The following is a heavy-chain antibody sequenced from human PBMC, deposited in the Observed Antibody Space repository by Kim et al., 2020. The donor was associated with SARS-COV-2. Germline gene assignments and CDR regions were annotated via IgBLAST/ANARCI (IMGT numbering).Heavy chain of an antibody. CDR2: IWYDGSNK. D-gene: IGHD6-13*01. CDR3: ARDLYASIEQQLVGVQDYYGMDV. CDR1: GFTFSSYG. J-gene: IGHJ6*02. Sequence: GGSLRLSCAASGFTFSSYGMHWVRQAPGKGLEWVAVIWYDGSNKYYADSVKGRFTISRDNSKTTLYLQMNSLRAEDTAVYYCARDLYASIEQQLVGVQDYYGMDVWGQGTTVTVSS. V-gene: IGHV3-33*01.